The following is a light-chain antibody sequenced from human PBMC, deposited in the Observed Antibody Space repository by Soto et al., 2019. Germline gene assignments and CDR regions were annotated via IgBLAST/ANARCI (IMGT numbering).Light chain of an antibody. CDR1: QGISSY. V-gene: IGKV1-9*01. CDR2: AAS. J-gene: IGKJ1*01. Sequence: IQLTQSPCSLSASVGDRVTITCRASQGISSYLAWYQQKPGKAPELLIYAASTLQSGVPSRFSGSGSGTDFTLTISCLQSEDFAVYYCQQYNNWPPWTFGQGTKVE. CDR3: QQYNNWPPWT.